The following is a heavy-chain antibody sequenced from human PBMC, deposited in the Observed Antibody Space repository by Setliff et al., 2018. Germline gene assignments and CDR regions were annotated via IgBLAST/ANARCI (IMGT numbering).Heavy chain of an antibody. V-gene: IGHV1-18*01. CDR2: NSV. CDR1: GYSFTNYG. D-gene: IGHD5-12*01. Sequence: ASVKVSCKTSGYSFTNYGINWVRQAPGQGLEWMGWNSVYAQKFQDRVTMTTDTSTATVYMELKNLRSDDTAVYYCARSSGPRVVLAADFDYWGQGTLVTVSS. CDR3: ARSSGPRVVLAADFDY. J-gene: IGHJ4*02.